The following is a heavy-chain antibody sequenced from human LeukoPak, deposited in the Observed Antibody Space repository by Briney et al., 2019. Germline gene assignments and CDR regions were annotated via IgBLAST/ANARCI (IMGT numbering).Heavy chain of an antibody. CDR2: IYYSGST. CDR1: GGSISGYY. D-gene: IGHD3-3*01. J-gene: IGHJ4*02. CDR3: ARFVVVTAVSSGYYFDY. Sequence: PSETLSLTCTVSGGSISGYYWSWIRQPPGKGLEWIGYIYYSGSTNYNPSLKSRVTISVDTSKNQFSLKLSSVTAADTAVYYCARFVVVTAVSSGYYFDYWGQGTLVTVSS. V-gene: IGHV4-59*01.